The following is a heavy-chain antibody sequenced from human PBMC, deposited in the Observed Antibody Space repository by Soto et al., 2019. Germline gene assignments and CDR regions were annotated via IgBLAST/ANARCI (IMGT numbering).Heavy chain of an antibody. Sequence: GGSLRLSCVPSGFTFSSYAMSWVRQAPGKGLEWVSSVTGSGGATYHAESVKGRFTISRDNAKNTLYLQMNSLRTDDTAIYYCAKSSGWYVNNWLDPWGQGTLVTVS. CDR2: VTGSGGAT. CDR1: GFTFSSYA. D-gene: IGHD6-19*01. V-gene: IGHV3-23*01. J-gene: IGHJ5*02. CDR3: AKSSGWYVNNWLDP.